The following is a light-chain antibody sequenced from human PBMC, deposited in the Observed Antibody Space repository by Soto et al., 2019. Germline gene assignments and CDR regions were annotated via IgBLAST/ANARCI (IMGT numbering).Light chain of an antibody. Sequence: QSALTQPRSVSGSPGQSVTISCTGTSSDVGAYNYVSWYQQHPGKAPKRIIFDVSNRPSGVPHRFSGSKSGSTASLTISGLQAEDEADYYCCSYAGSLTVFGGGTKVTVL. V-gene: IGLV2-11*01. J-gene: IGLJ2*01. CDR2: DVS. CDR3: CSYAGSLTV. CDR1: SSDVGAYNY.